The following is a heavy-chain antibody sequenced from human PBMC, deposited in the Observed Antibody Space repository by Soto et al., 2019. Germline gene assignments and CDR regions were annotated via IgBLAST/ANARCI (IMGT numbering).Heavy chain of an antibody. D-gene: IGHD6-19*01. CDR2: ISWNSGST. CDR1: GFTFDDYA. CDR3: AKDAEQWLVPGTFDY. J-gene: IGHJ4*02. V-gene: IGHV3-9*01. Sequence: GGSLRLSCAASGFTFDDYAMHWVRQAPGKGLEWVSGISWNSGSTGYADSVKGRFTISRDNAKNSLYLQMNSLRAEDTALYYCAKDAEQWLVPGTFDYWGQGTLVTVSS.